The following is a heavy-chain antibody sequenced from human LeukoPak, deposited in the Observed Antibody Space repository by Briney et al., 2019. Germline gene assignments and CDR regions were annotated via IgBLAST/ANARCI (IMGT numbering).Heavy chain of an antibody. Sequence: SETLSLTCSVSGGSISFYYWTWIRQPPGKGLEWIGYIYYSGSTNYNPSLKSRVTISVDTSKNQFSLKLSSVTAADTAVYYCARGPRWSGYFSYWGQGTLVTVSS. D-gene: IGHD3-3*01. CDR2: IYYSGST. V-gene: IGHV4-59*12. CDR3: ARGPRWSGYFSY. CDR1: GGSISFYY. J-gene: IGHJ4*02.